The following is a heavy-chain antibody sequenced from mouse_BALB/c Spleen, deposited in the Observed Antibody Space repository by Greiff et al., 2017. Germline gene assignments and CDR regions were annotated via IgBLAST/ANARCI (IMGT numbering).Heavy chain of an antibody. CDR2: IDPETGGT. J-gene: IGHJ4*01. Sequence: VQLHQSGAELVRPGASVTLSCKASGYTFTDYEMHWVKQTPVHGLEWIGAIDPETGGTAYNQKFKGKATLTADKSSSTAYMELRSLTSEDSAVYYWMRGGNYVTLYAMDYWGQGTSVTVSS. V-gene: IGHV1-15*01. CDR1: GYTFTDYE. D-gene: IGHD2-1*01. CDR3: MRGGNYVTLYAMDY.